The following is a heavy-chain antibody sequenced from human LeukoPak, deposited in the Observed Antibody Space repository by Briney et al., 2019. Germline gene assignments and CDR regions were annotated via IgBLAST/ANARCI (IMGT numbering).Heavy chain of an antibody. CDR1: GYTFTSYD. CDR3: ARVDTATGDYFDY. D-gene: IGHD5-18*01. J-gene: IGHJ4*02. Sequence: ASVKVSCKASGYTFTSYDINWVRQATGQGLEWMGWMNPNSGNTGYAQKFQGRVTITRNTSISTAYMELSSLRSEDTAVYYWARVDTATGDYFDYWGQGTLVTVSS. CDR2: MNPNSGNT. V-gene: IGHV1-8*03.